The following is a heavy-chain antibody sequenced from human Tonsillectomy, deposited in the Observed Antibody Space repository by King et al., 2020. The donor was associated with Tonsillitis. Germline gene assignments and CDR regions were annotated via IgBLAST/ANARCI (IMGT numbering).Heavy chain of an antibody. CDR3: ARATIYDFWSAYYHDAFDI. V-gene: IGHV4-34*01. Sequence: VQLQQWGAGLLKPSETLSLTCAVYGGAFSVYYWGWIRPSPGKGLVCIGEISHSGSHNYNPSLKNRVTMSVDTSQNQLSLRLSSVTAADTAVYYCARATIYDFWSAYYHDAFDIWGQGTMVTVSS. CDR2: ISHSGSH. D-gene: IGHD3-3*01. CDR1: GGAFSVYY. J-gene: IGHJ3*02.